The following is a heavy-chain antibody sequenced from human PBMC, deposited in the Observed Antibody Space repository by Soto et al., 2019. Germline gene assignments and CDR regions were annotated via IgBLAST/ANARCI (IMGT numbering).Heavy chain of an antibody. CDR1: GFTFSSYA. J-gene: IGHJ4*02. Sequence: QVQLVESGGGVVQPGRSLRLSCAASGFTFSSYAMHWVRQAPGKGLDGVAVVSYEGSNKYYADSVKGRFTFSRDNSKNTLYLQMNSLRPEDTALYYCARDLGGAIDYWGQGTLVTVSS. CDR2: VSYEGSNK. CDR3: ARDLGGAIDY. V-gene: IGHV3-30-3*01. D-gene: IGHD3-16*01.